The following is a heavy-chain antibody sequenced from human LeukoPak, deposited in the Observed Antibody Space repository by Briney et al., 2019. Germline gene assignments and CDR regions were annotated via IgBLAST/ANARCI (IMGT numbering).Heavy chain of an antibody. Sequence: GGSLRLSCAASGFSFSSYSMNWVRQAPGKGLEWVSYISSSSSTIYYADSVKGRFTISRDNAKNSLYLQMNSLRDEDTAVYYCARDLASGSPDAFDIWGPGTMVTVSS. CDR1: GFSFSSYS. J-gene: IGHJ3*02. CDR2: ISSSSSTI. D-gene: IGHD3-22*01. V-gene: IGHV3-48*02. CDR3: ARDLASGSPDAFDI.